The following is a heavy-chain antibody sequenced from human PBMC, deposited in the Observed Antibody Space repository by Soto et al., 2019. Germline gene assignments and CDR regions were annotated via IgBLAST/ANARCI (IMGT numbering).Heavy chain of an antibody. J-gene: IGHJ4*02. CDR1: GGTFRSYA. CDR2: IIPIFGTA. Sequence: GASVQVSFQASGGTFRSYAISWVRQAPGQGLEWMGGIIPIFGTANYAQKFQGRVTITADESTSTAYMELSSLRSEDTAVYYCARCGNYYDSSDPTPYFDYWGQGTLVTVSS. V-gene: IGHV1-69*13. D-gene: IGHD3-22*01. CDR3: ARCGNYYDSSDPTPYFDY.